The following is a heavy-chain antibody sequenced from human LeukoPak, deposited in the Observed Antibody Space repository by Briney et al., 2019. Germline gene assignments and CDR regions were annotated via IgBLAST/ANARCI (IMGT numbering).Heavy chain of an antibody. D-gene: IGHD3-22*01. CDR3: ARDPSVGGFSGSELDF. CDR1: GFTFSQYF. J-gene: IGHJ4*02. Sequence: GGSLRLSCAGSGFTFSQYFMHWVRQAPGKGLEYLSVISYNGEQTYYSKSVTGRFTISRDNSKNMLYLQMGSLRPEDTAVYFCARDPSVGGFSGSELDFWGQGTLVTVSS. V-gene: IGHV3-64*01. CDR2: ISYNGEQT.